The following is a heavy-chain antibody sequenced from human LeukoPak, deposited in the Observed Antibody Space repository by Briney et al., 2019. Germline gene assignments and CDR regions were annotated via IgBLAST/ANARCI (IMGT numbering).Heavy chain of an antibody. CDR3: ARRKRGSGGPFDY. V-gene: IGHV4-59*08. CDR2: MDYSGST. CDR1: GGSISDYY. D-gene: IGHD6-19*01. J-gene: IGHJ4*02. Sequence: KPSETLSLTCTVSGGSISDYYWTWIRQSPGTGLEWIGYMDYSGSTAYNPSLKSRVTISIDTSKKQFSLELSSVTAADTAIYFCARRKRGSGGPFDYWGQGTLVTVSS.